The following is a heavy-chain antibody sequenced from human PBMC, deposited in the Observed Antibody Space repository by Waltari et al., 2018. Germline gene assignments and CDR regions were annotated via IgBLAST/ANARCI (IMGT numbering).Heavy chain of an antibody. V-gene: IGHV3-23*01. CDR3: AKGNYYDSSGPDY. D-gene: IGHD3-22*01. CDR2: ISGSGGST. J-gene: IGHJ4*02. Sequence: EVQLLESGGGLVQPGGSLRLSCAASGFTFSSYAMSWVRQAPGKGLEWVSAISGSGGSTYCSDSVKGRFTISRDNSKNTLYLQMNSLRAEDTAVYYCAKGNYYDSSGPDYWGQGTLVTVSS. CDR1: GFTFSSYA.